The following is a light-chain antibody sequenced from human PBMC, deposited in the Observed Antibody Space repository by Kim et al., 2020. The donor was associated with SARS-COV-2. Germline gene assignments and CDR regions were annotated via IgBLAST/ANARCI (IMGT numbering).Light chain of an antibody. CDR1: SSNIGSNY. CDR2: RNN. J-gene: IGLJ3*02. Sequence: QSVLTQPPSASGTPGQRVTISCSGSSSNIGSNYVYWYQQLPGTAPKLLIYRNNQRPSGVPDRFSGSKSGTSASLAISGLRTEDEADYYCAAWYDSLSRRVFGGGTKVTVL. V-gene: IGLV1-47*01. CDR3: AAWYDSLSRRV.